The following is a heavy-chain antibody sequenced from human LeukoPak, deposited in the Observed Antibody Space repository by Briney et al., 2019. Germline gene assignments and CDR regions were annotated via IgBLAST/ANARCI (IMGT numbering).Heavy chain of an antibody. D-gene: IGHD3-10*01. CDR3: ARIPSTRSGSYYYYYYYGMDV. CDR1: GYTFTGYY. J-gene: IGHJ6*02. CDR2: ISAYNGNT. V-gene: IGHV1-18*04. Sequence: ASVKVSCKASGYTFTGYYMHWVRQAPGQGLEWMGWISAYNGNTNYAQKLQGRVTMTTDTSTSTAYMELRSLRSDDTAVYYCARIPSTRSGSYYYYYYYGMDVWGQGTTVTVSS.